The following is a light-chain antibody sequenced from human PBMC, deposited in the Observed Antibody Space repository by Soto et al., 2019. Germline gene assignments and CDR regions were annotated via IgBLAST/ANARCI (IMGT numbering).Light chain of an antibody. CDR1: QSVSAGH. V-gene: IGKV3-20*01. CDR3: QQYGSSPLT. CDR2: VAS. Sequence: EIVLTQSPGTLSLSPGERATLSCRASQSVSAGHLAWYQQKPGQAPRLLIYVASSRATGIPDRFSGSGSGTDFTLTISRLEPEDFAVYFCQQYGSSPLTFGGGTKVEIK. J-gene: IGKJ4*01.